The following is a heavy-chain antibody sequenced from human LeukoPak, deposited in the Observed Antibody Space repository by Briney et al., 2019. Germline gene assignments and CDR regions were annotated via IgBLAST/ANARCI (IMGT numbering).Heavy chain of an antibody. V-gene: IGHV1-46*01. CDR3: ARSIAVADDY. CDR2: INPSGGST. Sequence: ASVKVSCKSSGYTFTSYYMHWVRQAPGQGLEWMGIINPSGGSTSYAQKFQGRVTMTRDTSTSTVHMELSSLRSEDTAVFYCARSIAVADDYWGQGTLVTVSS. CDR1: GYTFTSYY. J-gene: IGHJ4*02. D-gene: IGHD6-19*01.